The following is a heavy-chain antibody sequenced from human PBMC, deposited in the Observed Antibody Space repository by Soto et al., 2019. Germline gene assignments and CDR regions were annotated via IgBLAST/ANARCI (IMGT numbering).Heavy chain of an antibody. CDR2: IIPIFGTA. J-gene: IGHJ4*02. D-gene: IGHD2-2*02. CDR3: ASPTRYCSSTSCYTFDY. CDR1: GGTFSSYA. Sequence: QVQLVQSGAEAKKPGSSVKVSCKASGGTFSSYAISWVRQAPGQGLEWMGGIIPIFGTANYAQKFQGRVTITADESTSTAYMELSSLRSEDTAVYYCASPTRYCSSTSCYTFDYWGQGTLVTVSS. V-gene: IGHV1-69*01.